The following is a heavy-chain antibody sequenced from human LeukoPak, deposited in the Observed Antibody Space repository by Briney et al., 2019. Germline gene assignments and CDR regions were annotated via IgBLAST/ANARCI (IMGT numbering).Heavy chain of an antibody. CDR2: INHSGST. V-gene: IGHV4-34*01. CDR3: ARRGTITMIVVAYGY. CDR1: GGSFSGYY. D-gene: IGHD3-22*01. Sequence: SETLSLTCAVYGGSFSGYYWSWIRQPPGKGLEWIGEINHSGSTNYNPSLKSRVTISVDTSKNQFSLKLSSVTAADTAVYYCARRGTITMIVVAYGYWGQGTLVTVSS. J-gene: IGHJ4*02.